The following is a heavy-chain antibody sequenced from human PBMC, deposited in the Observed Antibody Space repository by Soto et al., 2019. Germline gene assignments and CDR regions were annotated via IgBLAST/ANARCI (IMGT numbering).Heavy chain of an antibody. V-gene: IGHV6-1*01. Sequence: PSQTLSLPCAISGDSVSSNSASWNLIRQSPSRGLEWLGRTYYRSKWYNHYAVSVKSRITVNPDTSKNQFSLQLNSVTPEDTAVYYCARSGPGGYIDYWGQGTLVIFSS. J-gene: IGHJ4*02. D-gene: IGHD3-22*01. CDR1: GDSVSSNSAS. CDR3: ARSGPGGYIDY. CDR2: TYYRSKWYN.